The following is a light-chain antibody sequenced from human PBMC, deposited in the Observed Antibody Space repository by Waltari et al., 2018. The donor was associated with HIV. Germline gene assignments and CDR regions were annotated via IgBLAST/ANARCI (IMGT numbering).Light chain of an antibody. J-gene: IGLJ2*01. V-gene: IGLV3-21*02. Sequence: SYVLTQATSISVAPGQTATISCGNIGRNSLLWSRQKPGRSPLLVVLDDVDRSSGLPARFSGARSGERATLTISGVEAGDEADYYCQVCDRGYKEAVFGGGT. CDR2: DDV. CDR3: QVCDRGYKEAV. CDR1: NIGRNS.